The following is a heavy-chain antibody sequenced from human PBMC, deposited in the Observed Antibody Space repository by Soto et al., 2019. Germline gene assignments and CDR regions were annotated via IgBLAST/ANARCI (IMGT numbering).Heavy chain of an antibody. J-gene: IGHJ3*02. CDR1: GGTFSSYT. Sequence: QVQLVQSGAEVKKPGSSVKVSCKASGGTFSSYTISWVRQAPGQGLEWMGRIIPILGIANYAQKFQGRVTITADKSTSTAYMELSSLRSEDTAVYYCARGSNRYSGYDSPGAFDIWGQGTMVTVSS. CDR2: IIPILGIA. CDR3: ARGSNRYSGYDSPGAFDI. V-gene: IGHV1-69*02. D-gene: IGHD5-12*01.